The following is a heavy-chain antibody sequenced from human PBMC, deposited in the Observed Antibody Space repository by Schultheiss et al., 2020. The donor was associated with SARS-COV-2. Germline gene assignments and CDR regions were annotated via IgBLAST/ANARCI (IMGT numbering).Heavy chain of an antibody. CDR2: ISGSGGST. V-gene: IGHV3-23*01. CDR1: GFTFSSYA. D-gene: IGHD1-26*01. CDR3: AKEESPNGSLAFDP. J-gene: IGHJ5*02. Sequence: GESLKISCAASGFTFSSYAMSWVRQAPGKGLEWVSAISGSGGSTYYADSVKGRFTISRDNSKNTLYLQMNSLRAEDTAVYYCAKEESPNGSLAFDPWGQGTLVTVSS.